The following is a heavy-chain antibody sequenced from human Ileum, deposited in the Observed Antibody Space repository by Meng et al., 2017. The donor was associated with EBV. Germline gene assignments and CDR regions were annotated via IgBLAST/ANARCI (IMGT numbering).Heavy chain of an antibody. D-gene: IGHD2-15*01. CDR2: IKSTTDGGTT. CDR1: GFTFSNAW. Sequence: VQLVESGGGLVKPGGSLRRSCAASGFTFSNAWMTWVRQAPGKGLEWVGRIKSTTDGGTTDYAAPVKGRFTISRDDSKNTLFLQMDSLKTEDTAVYYCEGWRYWGQGTLVTVSS. CDR3: EGWRY. J-gene: IGHJ4*02. V-gene: IGHV3-15*01.